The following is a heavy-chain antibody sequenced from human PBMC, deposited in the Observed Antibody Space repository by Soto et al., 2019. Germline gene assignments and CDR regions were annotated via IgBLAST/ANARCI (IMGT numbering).Heavy chain of an antibody. CDR2: IYYSGST. D-gene: IGHD3-10*01. Sequence: SETLSLTCTVSGGSISSGGYYWSWVRQHPGKGLEWIGYIYYSGSTYYNPSLKSRVTISVDTSKNQFSLKLSSVTAADTAVYYCARYTDGSGSYYNGVGWFDPWGQGTLVTVSS. V-gene: IGHV4-31*03. CDR1: GGSISSGGYY. J-gene: IGHJ5*02. CDR3: ARYTDGSGSYYNGVGWFDP.